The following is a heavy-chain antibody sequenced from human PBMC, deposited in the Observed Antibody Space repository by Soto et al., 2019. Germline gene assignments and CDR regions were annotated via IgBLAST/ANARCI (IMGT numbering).Heavy chain of an antibody. Sequence: QVQLVQSGAEVKKPGSSVKVSCKASGGTFSSYAISWVRQAPGQGLEWMGGIIPIFGTANYAQKFQGRVTITADESTSTAYMELSSLISEDTAVYYCARSRDIVVVPAASLNYCYYYGMDVWGQGTTVTVSS. CDR1: GGTFSSYA. V-gene: IGHV1-69*01. CDR2: IIPIFGTA. CDR3: ARSRDIVVVPAASLNYCYYYGMDV. D-gene: IGHD2-2*01. J-gene: IGHJ6*02.